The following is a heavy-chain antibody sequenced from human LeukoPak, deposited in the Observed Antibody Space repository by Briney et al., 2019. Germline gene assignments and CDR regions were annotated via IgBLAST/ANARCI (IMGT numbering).Heavy chain of an antibody. V-gene: IGHV1-69*13. J-gene: IGHJ1*01. CDR1: GGTFSSYA. D-gene: IGHD3-10*01. Sequence: GASVKVSCKASGGTFSSYAISWVRQAPGQGLEWMGGIIPIFGTANYAQKFQGRVTITADESTSTAYMELSSLRSEDTAVYYCAIGNPYYGSGSYLFQHWGQGTLVTVSS. CDR2: IIPIFGTA. CDR3: AIGNPYYGSGSYLFQH.